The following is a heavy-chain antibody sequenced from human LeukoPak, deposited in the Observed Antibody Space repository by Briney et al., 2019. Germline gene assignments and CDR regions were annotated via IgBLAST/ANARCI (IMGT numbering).Heavy chain of an antibody. CDR1: GFTFSSYG. V-gene: IGHV3-30*18. D-gene: IGHD6-6*01. Sequence: GGSLRLSYAASGFTFSSYGMHWVRQAPGKGLEWVAVISYDGSNKYYADSVKGRFTISRDNSKNTLYLQMNSLRAEDTAVYYCANHKYSSPTFQHWGQGTLVTVSS. CDR2: ISYDGSNK. CDR3: ANHKYSSPTFQH. J-gene: IGHJ1*01.